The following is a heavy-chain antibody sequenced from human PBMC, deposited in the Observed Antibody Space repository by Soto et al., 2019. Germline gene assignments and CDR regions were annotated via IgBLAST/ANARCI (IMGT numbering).Heavy chain of an antibody. CDR3: ARGVASRYKMDV. D-gene: IGHD3-3*01. CDR1: GFSISSGNY. J-gene: IGHJ6*02. V-gene: IGHV4-38-2*01. CDR2: VDYSGST. Sequence: SETQSLTCVVSGFSISSGNYWGWIRQPTGKGLQWIGTVDYSGSTYYNPSLQSRVTMSVDTSKNQFSLKLSSVTAADTAVYFCARGVASRYKMDVWGQGTTVTGS.